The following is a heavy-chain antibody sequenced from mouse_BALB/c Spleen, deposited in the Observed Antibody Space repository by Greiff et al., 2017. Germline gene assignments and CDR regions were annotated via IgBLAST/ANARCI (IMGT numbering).Heavy chain of an antibody. J-gene: IGHJ1*01. D-gene: IGHD2-1*01. V-gene: IGHV5-6-5*01. CDR3: ANYYGNYWYFDV. CDR2: ISSGGST. Sequence: EVHLVESGGGLVKPGGSLKLSCAASGFTFSSYAMSWVRQTPEKRLEWVASISSGGSTYYPDSVKGRFTISRDNARNILYLQMSSLRSEDTAMYYCANYYGNYWYFDVWGAGTTVTVSS. CDR1: GFTFSSYA.